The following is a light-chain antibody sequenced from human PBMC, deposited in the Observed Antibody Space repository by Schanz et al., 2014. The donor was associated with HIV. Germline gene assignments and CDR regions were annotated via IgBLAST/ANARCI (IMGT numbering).Light chain of an antibody. Sequence: DIVLTQSPDTLSVPPGERATLSCRASESVSSNLAWYQQKPGQAPRLLIYGASTRATGVPARFSGSGSGTEFTLTISRLEPEDFAVYYCQQYGGSPTFGQGTKVEIK. CDR1: ESVSSN. CDR3: QQYGGSPT. CDR2: GAS. J-gene: IGKJ1*01. V-gene: IGKV3-15*01.